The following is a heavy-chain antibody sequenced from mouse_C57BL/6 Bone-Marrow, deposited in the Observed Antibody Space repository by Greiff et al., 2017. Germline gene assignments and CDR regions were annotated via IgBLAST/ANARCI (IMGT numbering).Heavy chain of an antibody. CDR1: GYSFTGYY. CDR2: INPSTGGT. Sequence: DVKLQESGPELVKPGASVKISCKASGYSFTGYYMNWVKQSPEKSLEWIGEINPSTGGTTYNQKFKAKATLTVDKSSSTAYMQLKSLTSEDSAVYYCARGGLGGFAYWGQGTLVTVSA. CDR3: ARGGLGGFAY. V-gene: IGHV1-42*01. D-gene: IGHD2-4*01. J-gene: IGHJ3*01.